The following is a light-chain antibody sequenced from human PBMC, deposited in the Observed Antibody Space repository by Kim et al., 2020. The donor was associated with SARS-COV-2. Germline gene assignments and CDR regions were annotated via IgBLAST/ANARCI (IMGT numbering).Light chain of an antibody. CDR1: QSVSSSY. Sequence: PGERAPLSCRASQSVSSSYLAWYQQKPGQAPRLLIYGASSRATGIPDRFSGSGSGTDFTLTISRLEPEDFAVYYCQQYGSSPRITFGGGTKVDIK. CDR2: GAS. CDR3: QQYGSSPRIT. V-gene: IGKV3-20*01. J-gene: IGKJ4*01.